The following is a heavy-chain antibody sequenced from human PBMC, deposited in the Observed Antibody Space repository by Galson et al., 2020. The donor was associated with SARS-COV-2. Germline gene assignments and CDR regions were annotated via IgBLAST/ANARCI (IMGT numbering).Heavy chain of an antibody. J-gene: IGHJ4*02. CDR3: ARGDGHNPPDS. CDR2: ISYDGRNN. Sequence: GGSLRLSCAASGFTFSSYAMHWVRQAPGKGLEWVAVISYDGRNNYYADSVKGRFTISRDNSKNTLYLQMNSLRAEDTSVYYCARGDGHNPPDSSGPGALCAVSS. CDR1: GFTFSSYA. D-gene: IGHD1-1*01. V-gene: IGHV3-30*04.